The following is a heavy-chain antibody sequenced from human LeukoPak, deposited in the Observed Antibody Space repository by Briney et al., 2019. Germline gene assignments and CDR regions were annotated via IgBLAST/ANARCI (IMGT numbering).Heavy chain of an antibody. Sequence: SETLSLTCTVSGGSISSYYWSWIRQPPGKGLEWIGYIYTSGSTNYNPSLKSRVTISVDTSKNQFSLKLSSVTAADTAVYYCARHFSDDFWSGYEPPTDWFDPWGQGTLVTVSS. CDR1: GGSISSYY. D-gene: IGHD3-3*01. CDR2: IYTSGST. J-gene: IGHJ5*02. V-gene: IGHV4-4*09. CDR3: ARHFSDDFWSGYEPPTDWFDP.